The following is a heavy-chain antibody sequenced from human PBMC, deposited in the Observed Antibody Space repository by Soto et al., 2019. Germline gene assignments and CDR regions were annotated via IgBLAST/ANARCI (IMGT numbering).Heavy chain of an antibody. J-gene: IGHJ4*02. Sequence: GASVKVSCKSSGYTFTIYYMHWVRQAPGQRLEWMGWINAGDGNTKYSPNFQGRVTITKDTSASTVYMELSSLRSEDTAVYFCTRDYYDSSGYYPKFDYWGQGTLVTVSS. CDR2: INAGDGNT. D-gene: IGHD3-22*01. CDR1: GYTFTIYY. CDR3: TRDYYDSSGYYPKFDY. V-gene: IGHV1-3*01.